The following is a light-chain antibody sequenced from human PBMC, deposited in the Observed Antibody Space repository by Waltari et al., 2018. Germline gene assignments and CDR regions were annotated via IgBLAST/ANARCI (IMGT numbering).Light chain of an antibody. CDR2: STN. V-gene: IGLV8-61*01. CDR1: SGSVSTNFY. J-gene: IGLJ3*02. Sequence: QTVVTQEPSFSVSPGGTVTLTCGLISGSVSTNFYPTWYQQTPGQAPRTLLYSTNPRSSGVPDRFSGSILGNKAALTITGAQADDESDYYCVLYMGSGISVFGGGTKLTVL. CDR3: VLYMGSGISV.